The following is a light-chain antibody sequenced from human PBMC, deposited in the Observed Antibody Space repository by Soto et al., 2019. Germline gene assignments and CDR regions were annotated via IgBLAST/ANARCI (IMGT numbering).Light chain of an antibody. CDR1: NGDVGGYDY. J-gene: IGLJ1*01. CDR2: EVT. Sequence: QYVLTQPASVSGSPGQSIAISCTGTNGDVGGYDYVSWYQQHPDKATKLMIYEVTKRPSWVSNRFSGSKSGNTASLTISGLQPEDEADYYCSSHTSGSTRVFGSGTKVTVL. V-gene: IGLV2-14*01. CDR3: SSHTSGSTRV.